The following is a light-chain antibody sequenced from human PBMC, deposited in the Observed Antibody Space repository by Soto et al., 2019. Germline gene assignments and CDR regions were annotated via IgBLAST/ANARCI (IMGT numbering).Light chain of an antibody. CDR3: SSYTSSSTLVV. CDR1: SSDVGGYNY. CDR2: DVS. Sequence: QSALTQPASVSGSPGQSITISCTGTSSDVGGYNYVSWYQQHPGKAPKLMIYDVSNRPSGVSNRFSGSKSGNTASLTISGLQAEDDADYYCSSYTSSSTLVVFGGVTQLTVL. V-gene: IGLV2-14*01. J-gene: IGLJ2*01.